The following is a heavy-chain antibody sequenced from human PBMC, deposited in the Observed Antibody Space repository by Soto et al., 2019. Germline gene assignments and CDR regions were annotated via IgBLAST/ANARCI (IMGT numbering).Heavy chain of an antibody. D-gene: IGHD3-3*01. V-gene: IGHV4-39*01. CDR2: IYYSGST. CDR3: ALVVVFYDFGSGYYKYTWFDP. J-gene: IGHJ5*02. Sequence: SETLSLTCTVSGGSISSSSYYWGWIRQPPGKGLEWIGSIYYSGSTYYNPSLKSRVTISVDTSKNQFSLKLSSVTAADTAVYYCALVVVFYDFGSGYYKYTWFDPGGKEPLVTFPS. CDR1: GGSISSSSYY.